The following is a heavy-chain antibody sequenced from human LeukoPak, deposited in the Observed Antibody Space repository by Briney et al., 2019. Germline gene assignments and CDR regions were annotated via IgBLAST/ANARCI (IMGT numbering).Heavy chain of an antibody. CDR3: ARAGRVGATVYFDY. Sequence: SETLSLTCTVSGGSISSYYWSWIRQPPGKGLEWIGYIYYSGSTNYNPPLKSRVTISVDTSKNQFSLKLSSVTAADTAVYYCARAGRVGATVYFDYWGQGTLVTVSS. V-gene: IGHV4-59*01. J-gene: IGHJ4*02. CDR1: GGSISSYY. CDR2: IYYSGST. D-gene: IGHD1-26*01.